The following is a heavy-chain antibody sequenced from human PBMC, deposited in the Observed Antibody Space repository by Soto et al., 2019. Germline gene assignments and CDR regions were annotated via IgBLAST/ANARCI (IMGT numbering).Heavy chain of an antibody. CDR1: GFTFSNYA. Sequence: EVQLLESGGGLVQPGGSLRLSCAASGFTFSNYAMSWVRQAPGKGLEWVSAISGGGPSTYYADSVKGRFTISRDNSKNTLYLQMNSPRADDTAVYFCAKAVPAAGWPFDYWGQGTLVTVSS. D-gene: IGHD6-13*01. V-gene: IGHV3-23*01. J-gene: IGHJ4*02. CDR3: AKAVPAAGWPFDY. CDR2: ISGGGPST.